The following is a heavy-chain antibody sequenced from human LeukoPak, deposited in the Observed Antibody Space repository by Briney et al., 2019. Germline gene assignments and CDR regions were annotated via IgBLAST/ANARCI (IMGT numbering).Heavy chain of an antibody. V-gene: IGHV4-39*01. CDR3: ARPYGPYNWFDP. J-gene: IGHJ5*02. CDR1: GGSIRSSSYY. D-gene: IGHD3-10*01. Sequence: SETLSLTCTVSGGSIRSSSYYWGWIRQPPGTGLEWIGSIYYSGSTYYNPSLKSRLTLSVDTSKNQFSLKLSSVTAADTAVYYCARPYGPYNWFDPWGQGTLVTVSS. CDR2: IYYSGST.